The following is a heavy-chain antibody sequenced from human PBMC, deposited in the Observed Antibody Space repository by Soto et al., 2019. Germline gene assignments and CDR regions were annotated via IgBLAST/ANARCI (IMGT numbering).Heavy chain of an antibody. J-gene: IGHJ4*02. V-gene: IGHV3-74*01. CDR1: GFTFSSYW. CDR2: INSDGSST. D-gene: IGHD6-19*01. CDR3: ARVGSGWNTYYFDY. Sequence: PGGSLRLSCAASGFTFSSYWMHWVRQAPGKGLVWVSRINSDGSSTSYADSVKGRFTISRDNAKNTLYLQMNSLRAEDTAVYYCARVGSGWNTYYFDYWGQGTLVTVSS.